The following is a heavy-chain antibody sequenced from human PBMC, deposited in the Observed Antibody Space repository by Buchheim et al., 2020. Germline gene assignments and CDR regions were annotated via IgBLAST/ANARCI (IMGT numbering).Heavy chain of an antibody. CDR1: GFTFSSYA. CDR3: AKDEYSSSSYVDY. J-gene: IGHJ4*02. D-gene: IGHD6-6*01. V-gene: IGHV3-30*18. Sequence: VQLLESGGGLVQPGGSLRLSCAASGFTFSSYAMSWVRQAPGKGLEWVAVISYDGSNKYYADSVKGRFTISRDNSKNTLYLQMNSLRAEDTAVYYCAKDEYSSSSYVDYWGQGTL. CDR2: ISYDGSNK.